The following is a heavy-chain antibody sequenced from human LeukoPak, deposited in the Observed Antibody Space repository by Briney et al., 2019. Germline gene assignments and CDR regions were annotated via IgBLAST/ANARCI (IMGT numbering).Heavy chain of an antibody. J-gene: IGHJ4*02. CDR3: ARDYDYVWGSYRPAVDY. V-gene: IGHV3-21*01. CDR1: GFTFSSYS. Sequence: GGSLRLSCAASGFTFSSYSMNWVRQAPGKGLEWVSSISSSSRYIYYADSVKGRFTISRDNAKNSLYLQMNRLRAEDTAVYYCARDYDYVWGSYRPAVDYWGQGTLVTVSS. CDR2: ISSSSRYI. D-gene: IGHD3-16*02.